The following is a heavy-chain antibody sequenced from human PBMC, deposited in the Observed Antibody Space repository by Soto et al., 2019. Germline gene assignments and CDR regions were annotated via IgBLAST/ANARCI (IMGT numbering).Heavy chain of an antibody. Sequence: ASVKVSCKASGYTFTSYAMHWVRQAPGQRLEWMGWINAGNGNTKYSQKFQGRVTITRDTSASTAYMELSSLRSEDTAVYYCARESVTPGTNDYWGQGTLVTVSS. V-gene: IGHV1-3*01. CDR2: INAGNGNT. J-gene: IGHJ4*02. D-gene: IGHD2-2*01. CDR3: ARESVTPGTNDY. CDR1: GYTFTSYA.